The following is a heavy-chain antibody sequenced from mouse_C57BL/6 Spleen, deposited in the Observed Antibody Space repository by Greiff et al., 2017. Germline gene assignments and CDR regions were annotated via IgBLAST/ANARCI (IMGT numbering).Heavy chain of an antibody. CDR2: INPSNGGT. D-gene: IGHD2-1*01. Sequence: VQLQQPGTELVKPGASVKLSCKASGYTFTSYWMHWVKQRPGQGLEWIGNINPSNGGTNYNEKFKSKATLTVDKSSSTAYMQRSSLTSEDSAVYYCASGIWGYGNYGYFDVWGTGTTVTVSS. CDR3: ASGIWGYGNYGYFDV. V-gene: IGHV1-53*01. J-gene: IGHJ1*03. CDR1: GYTFTSYW.